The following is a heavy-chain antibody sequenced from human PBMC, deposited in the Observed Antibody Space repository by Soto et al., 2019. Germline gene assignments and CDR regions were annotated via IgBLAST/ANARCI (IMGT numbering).Heavy chain of an antibody. V-gene: IGHV3-30-3*01. D-gene: IGHD2-21*01. Sequence: PGGSLRLSCAASGFTFSSYAMHWVRQAPGKGLEWVAVISYDGSNKYYADSVKGRFTISRDNSKNTLYLQMNSLRAEDTAVYYCARDDLKENKALPIDYYYYYGMDVWGQGTTVTVSS. CDR1: GFTFSSYA. CDR2: ISYDGSNK. CDR3: ARDDLKENKALPIDYYYYYGMDV. J-gene: IGHJ6*02.